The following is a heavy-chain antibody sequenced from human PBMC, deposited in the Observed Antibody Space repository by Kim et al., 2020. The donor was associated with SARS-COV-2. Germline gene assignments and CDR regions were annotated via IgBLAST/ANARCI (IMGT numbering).Heavy chain of an antibody. J-gene: IGHJ2*01. CDR3: ARDNDASGWYPLSHDWYFDL. D-gene: IGHD6-19*01. CDR2: IWYDGSNT. V-gene: IGHV3-33*01. Sequence: GGSLRLSCAASGFTFSSYGMHWVRQAPGKGLEWVAVIWYDGSNTYYADSVKGRYTISRDNSKNTLYLQMSSLRAEDTAVYYCARDNDASGWYPLSHDWYFDLWGRGTRVTVSS. CDR1: GFTFSSYG.